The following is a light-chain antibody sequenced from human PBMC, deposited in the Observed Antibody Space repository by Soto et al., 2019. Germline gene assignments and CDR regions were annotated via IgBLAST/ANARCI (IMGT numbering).Light chain of an antibody. CDR3: QQYNNWPPWT. J-gene: IGKJ1*01. Sequence: EIVMTQSPATLSVSPGERATLSCRASQSVSSNLAWYQQKPGQAPRLLIYAASTRATGIPARFSGSGSGTEFTLTISSLQSEDFAVYYCQQYNNWPPWTLRQGTKVDIK. V-gene: IGKV3-15*01. CDR2: AAS. CDR1: QSVSSN.